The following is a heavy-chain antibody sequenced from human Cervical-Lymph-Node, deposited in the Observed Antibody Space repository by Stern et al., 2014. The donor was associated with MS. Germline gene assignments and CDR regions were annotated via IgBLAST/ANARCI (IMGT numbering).Heavy chain of an antibody. V-gene: IGHV1-69*01. J-gene: IGHJ4*02. Sequence: QVQLVQSGAEVKKPGSSVKVSCKASGGTFNTNVISWVRQAPGQGLEWMGGIIPIFGTALYAQKFQGRVTITANESTRAVYMELRSLRSEDTAVYYWARAAYSTSSYNYWGQGTLVIVSS. CDR2: IIPIFGTA. CDR1: GGTFNTNV. D-gene: IGHD6-6*01. CDR3: ARAAYSTSSYNY.